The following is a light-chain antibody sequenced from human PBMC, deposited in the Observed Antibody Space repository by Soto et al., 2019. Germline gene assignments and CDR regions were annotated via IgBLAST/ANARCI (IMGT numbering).Light chain of an antibody. CDR1: QTISNW. Sequence: DIQMTQSPSTLSASIGDRVTITCRASQTISNWLAWYQQKPGKAPNLLIYHASNLETGVPSRFSGSAFGTEFTLTISSLQPDDFATYYCQHYNSYPWTFGQGT. J-gene: IGKJ1*01. CDR3: QHYNSYPWT. V-gene: IGKV1-5*01. CDR2: HAS.